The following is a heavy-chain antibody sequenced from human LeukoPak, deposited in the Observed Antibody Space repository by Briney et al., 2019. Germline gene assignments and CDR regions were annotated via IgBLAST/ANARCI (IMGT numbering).Heavy chain of an antibody. J-gene: IGHJ4*02. CDR2: IRYDGSNK. Sequence: PGGSLRLSCAASGFTFSSYGMHWVRQAPGKRLEWVTFIRYDGSNKYYADSVKGRFTISRDNSKNTLYLRMNSLRAEDTAVYYCARGWPATAPKDYWGQGTLVTVSS. D-gene: IGHD2-21*02. CDR3: ARGWPATAPKDY. V-gene: IGHV3-30*02. CDR1: GFTFSSYG.